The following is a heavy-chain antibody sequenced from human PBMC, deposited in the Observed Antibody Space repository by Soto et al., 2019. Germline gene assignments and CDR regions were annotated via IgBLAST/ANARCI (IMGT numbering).Heavy chain of an antibody. V-gene: IGHV3-23*01. CDR2: ISGGGGST. CDR1: GFTFSSYG. J-gene: IGHJ4*02. D-gene: IGHD4-17*01. Sequence: GGSLRLSCAASGFTFSSYGMSWVRQAPGKGLEWVSVISGGGGSTFYADSVKGRFTISRDNSKNTLYLQMNSLRADDTAVYYCARDYGGSGRFDYWGQGTLVTVSS. CDR3: ARDYGGSGRFDY.